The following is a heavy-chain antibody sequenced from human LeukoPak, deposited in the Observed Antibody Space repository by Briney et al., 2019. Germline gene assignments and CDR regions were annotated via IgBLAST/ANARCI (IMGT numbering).Heavy chain of an antibody. CDR1: GYTLTSYA. V-gene: IGHV7-4-1*02. CDR3: ARDFIDEVNWFDP. D-gene: IGHD5-24*01. J-gene: IGHJ5*02. CDR2: INTNTGNP. Sequence: ASVKVSCKASGYTLTSYAMNWVRQSPGQGLEWMGWINTNTGNPTYAQGFTGRFVFSLDTSVSTAYLQISSLKAEDTAVYYCARDFIDEVNWFDPWGQGTLVTVSS.